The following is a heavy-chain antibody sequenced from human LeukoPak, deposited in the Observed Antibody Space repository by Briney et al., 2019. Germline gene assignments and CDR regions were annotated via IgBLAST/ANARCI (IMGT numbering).Heavy chain of an antibody. Sequence: PGGSLRLSCAASGFTFSSYEMNWVRQAPGKGLEWVSYISSSGSTIYYADSVKGRFTISRDNPKNSLYLQMNSLRAEDTAVYYCASHTHDCSGGSCYSVGYYFDYWGQGTLVTVSS. D-gene: IGHD2-15*01. V-gene: IGHV3-48*03. CDR2: ISSSGSTI. CDR1: GFTFSSYE. CDR3: ASHTHDCSGGSCYSVGYYFDY. J-gene: IGHJ4*02.